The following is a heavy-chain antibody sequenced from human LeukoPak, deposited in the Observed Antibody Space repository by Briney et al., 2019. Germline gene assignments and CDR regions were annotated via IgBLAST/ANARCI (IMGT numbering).Heavy chain of an antibody. D-gene: IGHD3-10*01. J-gene: IGHJ6*02. CDR1: GFTFDDYG. V-gene: IGHV3-20*04. CDR3: ARDGWVGELLVGMDV. Sequence: GGSLRLSCAASGFTFDDYGMSWVRQAPGKGLEWVSGINWNGGSTGYADSVKGRFTISRDNAKNSLYLQMNSLRAEDTALYYCARDGWVGELLVGMDVWGQGTTVTVSS. CDR2: INWNGGST.